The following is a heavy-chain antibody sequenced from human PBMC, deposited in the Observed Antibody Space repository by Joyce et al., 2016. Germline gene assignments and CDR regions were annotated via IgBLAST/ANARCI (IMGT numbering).Heavy chain of an antibody. Sequence: EVQLVQSGAEVKKPGESLRISCKGSGYSFTSHWISWVRQMPGKGLEWRGRIDPRDSYTDYGPSFEGHVTISVDKTISAAYLQWSSLRASDTAIYYCARHVTDWFDPWGQGTLVTVSS. CDR1: GYSFTSHW. D-gene: IGHD3-10*02. CDR2: IDPRDSYT. J-gene: IGHJ5*02. CDR3: ARHVTDWFDP. V-gene: IGHV5-10-1*03.